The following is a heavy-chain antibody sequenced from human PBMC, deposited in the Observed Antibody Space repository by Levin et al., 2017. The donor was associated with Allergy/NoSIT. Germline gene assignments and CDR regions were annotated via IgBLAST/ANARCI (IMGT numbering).Heavy chain of an antibody. Sequence: SQTLSLTCTVSGGSISRYFWSWIRQPPGKGLEWIGYIYYSGTTNYNPSLKSRVTMSVDTSKNQISLKLSSVTAADAAVYYCARDRTIAAGGGWYYYYGMDVWGQGTTVTVSS. J-gene: IGHJ6*02. D-gene: IGHD6-13*01. CDR3: ARDRTIAAGGGWYYYYGMDV. CDR1: GGSISRYF. CDR2: IYYSGTT. V-gene: IGHV4-59*01.